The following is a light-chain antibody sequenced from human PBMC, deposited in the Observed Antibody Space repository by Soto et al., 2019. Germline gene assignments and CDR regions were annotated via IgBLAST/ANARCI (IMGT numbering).Light chain of an antibody. CDR1: SGDVGGYNF. J-gene: IGLJ1*01. CDR3: SSYAGSSNV. Sequence: QSALTQPASVSGSPGQSITISCTGTSGDVGGYNFVSWYQQHPGKAPKLIIYEVNKRPSGVPDRFSGSKSGNTASLTVSGLQAEDEADYYCSSYAGSSNVFGTGTKLTVL. V-gene: IGLV2-8*01. CDR2: EVN.